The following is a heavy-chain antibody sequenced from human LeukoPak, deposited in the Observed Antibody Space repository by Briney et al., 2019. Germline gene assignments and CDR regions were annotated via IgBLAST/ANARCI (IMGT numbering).Heavy chain of an antibody. CDR3: ARDRNYYGSGSYGGVWFDP. J-gene: IGHJ5*02. D-gene: IGHD3-10*01. CDR1: GYTFTSYG. V-gene: IGHV1-18*01. Sequence: ASVKVSCKASGYTFTSYGISWVRQAPGQGLEWMGWISAYNGNTNYAQKLQGRVTMTTDTSTSTAYMELRSPRSDDTAVYYCARDRNYYGSGSYGGVWFDPWGQGTLATVSS. CDR2: ISAYNGNT.